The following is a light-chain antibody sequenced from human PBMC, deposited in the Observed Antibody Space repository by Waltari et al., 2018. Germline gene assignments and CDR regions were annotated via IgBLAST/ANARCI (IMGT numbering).Light chain of an antibody. V-gene: IGKV3-20*01. Sequence: EIVLTQSPGTLSLSPGERATLSCRASQSVSSTSLAWFHRRPSQAPRLLIYGAVSRVSGIPDRFSGSGSXTDYILTISRLEPEDFAVYYCQKYGSATFGQG. CDR1: QSVSSTS. CDR2: GAV. J-gene: IGKJ5*01. CDR3: QKYGSAT.